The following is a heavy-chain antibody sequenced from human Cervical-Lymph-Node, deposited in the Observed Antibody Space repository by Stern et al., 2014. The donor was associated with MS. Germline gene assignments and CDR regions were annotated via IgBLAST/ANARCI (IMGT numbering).Heavy chain of an antibody. J-gene: IGHJ5*02. CDR3: ARDLGVGPSVS. V-gene: IGHV1-69*06. CDR1: GGTFNTSA. D-gene: IGHD5/OR15-5a*01. Sequence: AQLAESGPEVKKPASSVKVSCKASGGTFNTSAISWVRQAPGQGLEWMGGIIPILGSTIYAQKFQGRVTFTADKSTSTAYMALSGLRYEDTAVYYCARDLGVGPSVSWGQGTVVTVSS. CDR2: IIPILGST.